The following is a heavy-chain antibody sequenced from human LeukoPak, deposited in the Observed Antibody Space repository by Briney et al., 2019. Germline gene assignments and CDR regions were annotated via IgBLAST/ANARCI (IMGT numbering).Heavy chain of an antibody. CDR1: GYTFTSYA. V-gene: IGHV7-4-1*02. CDR3: AREYCSSTSCLFDY. Sequence: ASVNVSCKASGYTFTSYAMNWVRQAPGQGLEWMGWINTNTGNPTYAQGFTGRFVFSLDTSVSTAYLQISSLKAEDTAVYYCAREYCSSTSCLFDYWGQGTLVTVSS. J-gene: IGHJ4*02. CDR2: INTNTGNP. D-gene: IGHD2-2*01.